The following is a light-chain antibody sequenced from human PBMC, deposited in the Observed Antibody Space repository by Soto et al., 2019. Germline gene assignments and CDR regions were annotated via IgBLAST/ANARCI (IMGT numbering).Light chain of an antibody. CDR1: SSNIGAGYD. Sequence: QSVLTQPPSVSGAPGQRVTISCTGSSSNIGAGYDVHWYQQLPGTAPKLLIYGNINRPSGVPDRFSGSKSGTSASLAIAGLQAEDEADYYCKSYDNSLRGYVFGTGTKVTVL. CDR3: KSYDNSLRGYV. J-gene: IGLJ1*01. CDR2: GNI. V-gene: IGLV1-40*01.